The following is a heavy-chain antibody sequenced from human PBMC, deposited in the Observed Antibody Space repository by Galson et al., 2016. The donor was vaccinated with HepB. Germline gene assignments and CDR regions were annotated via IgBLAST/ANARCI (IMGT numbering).Heavy chain of an antibody. J-gene: IGHJ5*02. CDR2: ISGSGGST. CDR1: GFTFSSYA. CDR3: ARDLSGPDR. V-gene: IGHV3-23*01. Sequence: SLRLSCAASGFTFSSYAMSWVRQAPGKGLEWVSGISGSGGSTYYADSVKGRFTMSRDNSKNTLYLQMNSLRAEDKAEYYCARDLSGPDRWGQGTLVTVSP.